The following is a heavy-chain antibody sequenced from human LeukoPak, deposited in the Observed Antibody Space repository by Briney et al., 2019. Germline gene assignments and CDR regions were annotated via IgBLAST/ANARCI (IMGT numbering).Heavy chain of an antibody. CDR2: IKQDGSEK. J-gene: IGHJ4*02. V-gene: IGHV3-7*01. D-gene: IGHD4-11*01. CDR3: ATDFNPRLQLGY. CDR1: GFTFSSYG. Sequence: GGSLRLSCAASGFTFSSYGMHWVRQAPGKGLEWVANIKQDGSEKYYVDSVKGRFTISRDNAKNSLYLQMNSLRAEDTAVYYCATDFNPRLQLGYWGQGTLVTVSS.